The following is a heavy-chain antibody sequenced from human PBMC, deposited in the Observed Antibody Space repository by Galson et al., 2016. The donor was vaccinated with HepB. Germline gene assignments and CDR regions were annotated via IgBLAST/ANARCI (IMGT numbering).Heavy chain of an antibody. CDR2: IGWNSGYK. CDR1: GFTFDDYA. CDR3: AKGRGSGITAAVGNF. Sequence: SLRLSCAASGFTFDDYAMHWVRQAPGKGLEGVSAIGWNSGYKAYVDSVKGRFTISRDNAKNSLYLQMTTLRAEDTALYDGAKGRGSGITAAVGNFWGQGTLVTVSS. J-gene: IGHJ4*02. D-gene: IGHD6-13*01. V-gene: IGHV3-9*01.